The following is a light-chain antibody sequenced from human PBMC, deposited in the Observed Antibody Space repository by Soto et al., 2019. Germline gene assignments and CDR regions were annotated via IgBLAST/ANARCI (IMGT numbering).Light chain of an antibody. V-gene: IGKV1-39*01. CDR3: QQSFNLPRT. CDR1: QTIGTY. CDR2: ASS. Sequence: IPMTQSPYSLSASVGDIITITCRASQTIGTYLNWYQQVPGKAPKLLIYASSSLQTEVPSRFSGSGSGTHFTLIINSLQPEDFGTYYCQQSFNLPRTFVPGTRVETK. J-gene: IGKJ1*01.